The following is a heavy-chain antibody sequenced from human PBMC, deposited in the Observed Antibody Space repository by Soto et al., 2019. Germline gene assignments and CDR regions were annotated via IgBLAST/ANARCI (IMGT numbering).Heavy chain of an antibody. Sequence: GGSLRLSCAASRFTFSTYEMHWVRQAPGKGLEWVSYISSSGNTVCYADSVKGRFTISRDNTRNSLYLQMNSLRDEDTALYYCVRYCSTTLCNGVATRTFDYWGQGTLVTVSS. CDR2: ISSSGNTV. CDR1: RFTFSTYE. CDR3: VRYCSTTLCNGVATRTFDY. J-gene: IGHJ4*02. D-gene: IGHD2-2*01. V-gene: IGHV3-48*03.